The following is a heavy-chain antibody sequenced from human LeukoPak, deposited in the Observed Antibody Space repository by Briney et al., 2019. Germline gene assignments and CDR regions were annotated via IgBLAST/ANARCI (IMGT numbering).Heavy chain of an antibody. CDR3: ARDPRGERELYYYYGMDV. D-gene: IGHD1-26*01. CDR2: ISSSSSYI. V-gene: IGHV3-21*01. J-gene: IGHJ6*04. CDR1: GYSISSGYY. Sequence: ETLSLTCAVSGYSISSGYYWGWIRQPPGKGLEWVSSISSSSSYIYYADSVKGRFTISRDNAKNSLYLQMNSLRAEDTAVYYCARDPRGERELYYYYGMDVWGKGTTVTVSS.